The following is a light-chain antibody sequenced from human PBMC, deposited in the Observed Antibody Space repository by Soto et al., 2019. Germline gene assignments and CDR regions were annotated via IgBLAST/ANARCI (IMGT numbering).Light chain of an antibody. CDR1: QGISNY. V-gene: IGKV1-27*01. Sequence: DIQMTQSPSSLSASVGDRVTITCRASQGISNYVAWYQQKPGKVPKLLIYAASTLQSGVPSRFSGSGSGTDFPLTISILQPEDVATDYCQTYNSAPRTFGQGTKVEIK. CDR2: AAS. CDR3: QTYNSAPRT. J-gene: IGKJ1*01.